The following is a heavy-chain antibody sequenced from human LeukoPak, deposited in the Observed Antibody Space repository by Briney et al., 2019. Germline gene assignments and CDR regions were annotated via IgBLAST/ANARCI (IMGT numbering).Heavy chain of an antibody. J-gene: IGHJ4*02. Sequence: GGSLRLFCAASGFTFSSYEMNWVRQAPGKGLEWVSYISSSGSTIYYADSVKGRFTISRDNAKNSLYLQMNSLRAEDTAVYYCARSNWNYVVVDYWGQGTLVTVSS. CDR2: ISSSGSTI. CDR1: GFTFSSYE. V-gene: IGHV3-48*03. CDR3: ARSNWNYVVVDY. D-gene: IGHD1-7*01.